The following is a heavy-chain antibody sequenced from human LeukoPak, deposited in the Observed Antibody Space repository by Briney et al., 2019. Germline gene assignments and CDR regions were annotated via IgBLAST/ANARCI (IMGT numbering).Heavy chain of an antibody. J-gene: IGHJ6*02. CDR2: ISGSGGST. CDR1: GSTFSSYA. D-gene: IGHD6-19*01. V-gene: IGHV3-23*01. CDR3: AKGLAGYYYGMDV. Sequence: GGSLRLSCAASGSTFSSYAMSWVRQAPGKGLEWVSAISGSGGSTYYADSVKGRFTISRDNSKNTLYLQMNSLRAEDTAVYYCAKGLAGYYYGMDVWGQGTTVTVSS.